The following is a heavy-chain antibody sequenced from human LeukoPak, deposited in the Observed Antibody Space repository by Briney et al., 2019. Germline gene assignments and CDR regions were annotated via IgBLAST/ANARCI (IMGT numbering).Heavy chain of an antibody. D-gene: IGHD3-3*01. Sequence: GESLKISCKGSGSSFTSYWIGWVRQMPGKGLEWMGIIYPGDSDTRYSPSFQGPVTISADKSISTAYLQWSSLKAWDTAMYYCARRSLPWSFDYWGQGTLVTVSS. CDR1: GSSFTSYW. CDR3: ARRSLPWSFDY. V-gene: IGHV5-51*01. J-gene: IGHJ4*02. CDR2: IYPGDSDT.